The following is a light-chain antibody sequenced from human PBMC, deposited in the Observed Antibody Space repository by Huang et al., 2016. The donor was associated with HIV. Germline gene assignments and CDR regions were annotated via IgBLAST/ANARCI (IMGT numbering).Light chain of an antibody. CDR1: QIISSY. J-gene: IGKJ3*01. V-gene: IGKV1-39*01. CDR2: AAS. Sequence: DIQMTQSPSSLSASVGDRVTITCRASQIISSYLNWYQQKPGKAPNLLIYAASTLQSGVPSRCSGSGSGTDFTLTISSLQPENFATYYCQQSYSTPRTFGPGTKVHIK. CDR3: QQSYSTPRT.